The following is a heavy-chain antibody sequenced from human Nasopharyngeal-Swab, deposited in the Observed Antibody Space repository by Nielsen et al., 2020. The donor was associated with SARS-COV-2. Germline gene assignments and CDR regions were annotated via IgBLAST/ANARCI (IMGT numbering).Heavy chain of an antibody. CDR3: ARGRDYYDSSGYYEGSDYYYGMDV. CDR1: GYTFTSYY. D-gene: IGHD3-22*01. J-gene: IGHJ6*02. V-gene: IGHV1-46*01. Sequence: ASVKVSCKASGYTFTSYYMHWVRQAPGQGLEWTGIINPSGDSTSYAQKFQGRVTMTRDTSTSTVYMELSSLRSEDTAVYYCARGRDYYDSSGYYEGSDYYYGMDVWGQGTTVTVSS. CDR2: INPSGDST.